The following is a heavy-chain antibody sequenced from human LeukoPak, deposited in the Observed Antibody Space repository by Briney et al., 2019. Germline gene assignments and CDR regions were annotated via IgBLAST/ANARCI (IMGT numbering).Heavy chain of an antibody. CDR2: IYHSGST. Sequence: SETLSLTCTVSGGSISSYYWSWIRQPPGKGLEWIGYIYHSGSTYYNPSLKSRVTISVDTSKNQFSLKLSSVTAADTAVYYCAGKMATPLYYYYGMDVWGQGTTVTVSS. D-gene: IGHD5-24*01. V-gene: IGHV4-59*04. CDR3: AGKMATPLYYYYGMDV. CDR1: GGSISSYY. J-gene: IGHJ6*02.